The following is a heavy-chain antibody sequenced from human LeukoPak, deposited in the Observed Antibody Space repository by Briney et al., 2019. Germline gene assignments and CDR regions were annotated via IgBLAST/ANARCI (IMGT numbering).Heavy chain of an antibody. Sequence: PSETLSLTCTVSGASLSTYYWTWIRQPPGKGLEWIGYINYNGRTNYNPSLMSRVTISIDTSKNQFSLKLSSVTAADTAVYYCARARCYGSGSCLGFDYWGQGTLVTVSS. CDR2: INYNGRT. V-gene: IGHV4-59*01. J-gene: IGHJ4*02. CDR3: ARARCYGSGSCLGFDY. CDR1: GASLSTYY. D-gene: IGHD3-10*01.